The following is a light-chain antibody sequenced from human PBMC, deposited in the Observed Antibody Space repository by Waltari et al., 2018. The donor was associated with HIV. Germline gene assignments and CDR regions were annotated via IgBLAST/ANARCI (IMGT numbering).Light chain of an antibody. CDR1: RSVTGNY. CDR3: QQYGTTPPTNT. CDR2: AAS. Sequence: EIVLTQSPGTLSLSPGERATLSCRASRSVTGNYLAWYQQKPGQAPRLLIYAASSRATGIPDRFSGSESGTDFTLTISRLEPEDFVVYYCQQYGTTPPTNTFGQGTKLEIK. V-gene: IGKV3-20*01. J-gene: IGKJ2*01.